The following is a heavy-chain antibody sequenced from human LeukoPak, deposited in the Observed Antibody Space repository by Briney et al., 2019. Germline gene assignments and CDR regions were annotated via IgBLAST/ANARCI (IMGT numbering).Heavy chain of an antibody. CDR2: IIPIFGTA. D-gene: IGHD2-21*02. J-gene: IGHJ5*02. Sequence: GSSVKVSCKASGGTFSSYAISWVRQAPGQGLEWMGGIIPIFGTANYAQKFQGRVTITADESTSTAYMELSSLRSEGTAVYYCARAFGNAYCGGDCYCWFDPWGQGTLVTVSS. V-gene: IGHV1-69*01. CDR1: GGTFSSYA. CDR3: ARAFGNAYCGGDCYCWFDP.